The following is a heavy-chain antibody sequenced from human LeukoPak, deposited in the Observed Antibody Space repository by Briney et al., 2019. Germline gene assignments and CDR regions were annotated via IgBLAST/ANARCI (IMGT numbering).Heavy chain of an antibody. CDR3: ARASYYYDSSGYPSVY. J-gene: IGHJ4*02. CDR1: GFTFSSNY. Sequence: GGSLRLSCAASGFTFSSNYMSWVRQAPGKGLEWVSVIYSGGSTYYADSVKGRFTISRDNSKNTLYLRMNSLRAEDTAVYYCARASYYYDSSGYPSVYWGQGTLVTVSS. D-gene: IGHD3-22*01. CDR2: IYSGGST. V-gene: IGHV3-66*01.